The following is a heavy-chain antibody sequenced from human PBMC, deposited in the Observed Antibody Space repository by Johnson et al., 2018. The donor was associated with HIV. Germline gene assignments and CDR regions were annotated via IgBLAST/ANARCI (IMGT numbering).Heavy chain of an antibody. Sequence: VQLVESGGGLVQPGGSLRLSCAASGFTFSSYAMSWVRQAPGKGLEWVSAISGSGGSTYYADSVKGRFTISRDNAKNSLYLQMNSLRAEDTAVYYCARGVGDGYNLSAFDIWGQGTMVTVSS. CDR1: GFTFSSYA. CDR2: ISGSGGST. J-gene: IGHJ3*02. CDR3: ARGVGDGYNLSAFDI. D-gene: IGHD5-24*01. V-gene: IGHV3-23*04.